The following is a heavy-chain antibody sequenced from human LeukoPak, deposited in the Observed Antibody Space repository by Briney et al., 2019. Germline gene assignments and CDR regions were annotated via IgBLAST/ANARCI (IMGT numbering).Heavy chain of an antibody. Sequence: GASVKLSYKASGYTFTGYYMHWVRQAPGQGLEWMGWISAYNGNTNYAQKLQGRVTMTTDTSTSTAYMELRSLRSDDTAVYYCARGGHYRLHYYGSSGDYWGQGTLVTVSS. CDR2: ISAYNGNT. V-gene: IGHV1-18*04. CDR3: ARGGHYRLHYYGSSGDY. J-gene: IGHJ4*02. D-gene: IGHD3-22*01. CDR1: GYTFTGYY.